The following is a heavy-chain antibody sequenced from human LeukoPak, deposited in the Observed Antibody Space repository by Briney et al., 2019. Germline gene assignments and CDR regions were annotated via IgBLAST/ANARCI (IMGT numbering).Heavy chain of an antibody. CDR1: GYTFTSYG. J-gene: IGHJ3*02. CDR3: ARERVRFGELPHDAFDM. CDR2: ISPYNGNT. V-gene: IGHV1-18*01. Sequence: ASVKVSCKASGYTFTSYGISWVRQAPGQGPEWMGWISPYNGNTIYTQKLQGRVTMTTDTSTSTAYMELRSLRSDDTAVYYCARERVRFGELPHDAFDMWGQGTMVTVSS. D-gene: IGHD3-10*01.